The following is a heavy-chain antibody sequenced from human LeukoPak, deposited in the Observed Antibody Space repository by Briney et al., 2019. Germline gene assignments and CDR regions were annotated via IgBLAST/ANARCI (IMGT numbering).Heavy chain of an antibody. CDR2: ISNSGTVT. J-gene: IGHJ5*02. D-gene: IGHD3-3*01. Sequence: AGGSLRLSCAASGFTFSSYSMNWVRQAPGKGLEWISYISNSGTVTYYADSVKGRFTISRDNAKNSLHLQMNSLRAEDTAVYYCARELRFLEWLYWFDPWGQGTLVTVSS. CDR3: ARELRFLEWLYWFDP. V-gene: IGHV3-48*04. CDR1: GFTFSSYS.